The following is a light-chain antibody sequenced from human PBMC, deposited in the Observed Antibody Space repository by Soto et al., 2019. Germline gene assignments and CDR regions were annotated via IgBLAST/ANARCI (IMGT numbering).Light chain of an antibody. J-gene: IGLJ1*01. Sequence: QSVLTQPPSASGTPGQRVTISCSGSSSNIGSNYVYWYQQLPGTAPKLLIYRNNQRTSGVPDRFSGSKSGTSASLAISGLRSEDEADYYCAAWDDSLSGHYVFGTWTKVTVL. CDR3: AAWDDSLSGHYV. V-gene: IGLV1-47*01. CDR1: SSNIGSNY. CDR2: RNN.